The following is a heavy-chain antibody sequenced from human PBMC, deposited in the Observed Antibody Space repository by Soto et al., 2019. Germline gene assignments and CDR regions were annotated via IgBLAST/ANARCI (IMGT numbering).Heavy chain of an antibody. CDR2: ISSSSSTI. Sequence: HPGGSLRLSCAASGFTFSSYSMNWVRQAPGKGLEWVSYISSSSSTIYYADSVKGRFTISRDNAKNSLYLQMNSLRAEDTAVYYCARDFQQLASAFDIWGQGTMVTVSS. CDR3: ARDFQQLASAFDI. D-gene: IGHD6-13*01. J-gene: IGHJ3*02. V-gene: IGHV3-48*01. CDR1: GFTFSSYS.